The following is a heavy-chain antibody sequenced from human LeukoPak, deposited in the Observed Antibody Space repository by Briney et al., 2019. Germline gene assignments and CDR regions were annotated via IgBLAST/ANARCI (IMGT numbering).Heavy chain of an antibody. CDR1: GGSISSGGYY. Sequence: PSETLSLTCTVSGGSISSGGYYWSWIRQPPGKGLEWIGYIYHSGSTYYNPSLKSRVTISVDRSKNQFSLKLSSVTAADTAVYYCARERGDTLWGPGTLVTVSS. J-gene: IGHJ4*02. D-gene: IGHD2/OR15-2a*01. V-gene: IGHV4-30-2*01. CDR2: IYHSGST. CDR3: ARERGDTL.